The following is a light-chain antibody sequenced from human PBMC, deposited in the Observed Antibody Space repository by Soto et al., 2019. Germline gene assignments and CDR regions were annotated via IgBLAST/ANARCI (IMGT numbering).Light chain of an antibody. V-gene: IGKV3-15*01. Sequence: EIVMTQSPATLSVSPGERATLSCGASQSVSSNLAWYQQKPGQAPRLLIYGASTRATGIPARFSGSGSGAEFTLTISSLQSEDFAVYYCQQYNNWLTWTFGQGTKVDIK. CDR3: QQYNNWLTWT. CDR2: GAS. CDR1: QSVSSN. J-gene: IGKJ1*01.